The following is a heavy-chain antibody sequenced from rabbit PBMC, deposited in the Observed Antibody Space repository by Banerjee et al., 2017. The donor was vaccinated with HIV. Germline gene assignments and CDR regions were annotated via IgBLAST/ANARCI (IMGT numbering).Heavy chain of an antibody. J-gene: IGHJ4*01. V-gene: IGHV1S45*01. CDR2: INAADSNKS. CDR1: GFDFSRYF. D-gene: IGHD1-1*01. CDR3: ARAPSGGWASAINL. Sequence: QEQLKETGGGLVQPGGSLTLTCTASGFDFSRYFMSWVRQAPGKGLEWIACINAADSNKSCYASWAIGRFTISKTSSTTVTLQMTSLTAADTATYFCARAPSGGWASAINLWGQGTLVTVS.